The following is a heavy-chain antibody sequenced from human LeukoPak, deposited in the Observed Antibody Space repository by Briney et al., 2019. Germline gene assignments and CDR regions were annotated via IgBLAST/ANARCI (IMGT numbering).Heavy chain of an antibody. V-gene: IGHV1-46*01. CDR3: ARDPTRFLELDP. CDR2: INPSGGST. CDR1: GYSSTNYG. Sequence: WASVKVSCKASGYSSTNYGLSWVRQAPGQGLEWMGLINPSGGSTNYAQKFQGRVTMTRDMSTNTVYMELSSLTAEDTAVYYCARDPTRFLELDPWGQGTLVTVSS. J-gene: IGHJ5*02. D-gene: IGHD3-3*01.